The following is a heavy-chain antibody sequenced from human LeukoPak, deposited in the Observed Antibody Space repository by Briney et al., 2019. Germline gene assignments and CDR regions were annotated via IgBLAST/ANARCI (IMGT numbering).Heavy chain of an antibody. CDR2: INPNSGGT. V-gene: IGHV1-2*02. CDR3: ARDSLGSSWYVCYDY. CDR1: GYTFTGYY. Sequence: ASVKVSCKASGYTFTGYYMHWVRQAPGQGLEWMGWINPNSGGTNYAQKFQGRVTMTRDTSISTAYMELSRLRSDDTAVYYCARDSLGSSWYVCYDYWGQGTLVTVSS. D-gene: IGHD6-13*01. J-gene: IGHJ4*02.